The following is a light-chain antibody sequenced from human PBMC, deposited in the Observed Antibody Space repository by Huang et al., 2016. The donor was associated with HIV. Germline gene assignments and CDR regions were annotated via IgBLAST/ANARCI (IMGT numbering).Light chain of an antibody. CDR1: QSVSAD. CDR2: DAS. Sequence: EIVLTQSPATLSLSPGERATLSCRASQSVSADLAWYQQKPGQAPRLLIYDASNRATGIPARFSGSRSGTDFTLTISSLEPEDFAVYYCQQRSNWPPWTFGQGTKVEIK. CDR3: QQRSNWPPWT. J-gene: IGKJ1*01. V-gene: IGKV3-11*01.